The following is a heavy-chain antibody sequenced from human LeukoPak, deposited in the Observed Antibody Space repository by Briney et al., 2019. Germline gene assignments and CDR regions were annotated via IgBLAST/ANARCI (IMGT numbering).Heavy chain of an antibody. D-gene: IGHD3-16*02. V-gene: IGHV3-23*01. CDR1: GFIFSDSA. CDR3: AKDIELSI. J-gene: IGHJ3*02. Sequence: PGGPLRLSCAASGFIFSDSAMTWVRQAPGKGLEWVSLIGGVGHSTYYGDSVKGRFTISRDHSKNTLSLQMNGLRVEDTAMYYCAKDIELSILGLGTMVTVSS. CDR2: IGGVGHST.